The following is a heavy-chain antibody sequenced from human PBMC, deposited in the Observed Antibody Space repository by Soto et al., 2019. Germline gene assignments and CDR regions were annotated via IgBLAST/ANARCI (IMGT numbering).Heavy chain of an antibody. Sequence: QVQLQESGPGLVKPSQTLSLTCTDSGGSISSGGYYWSWIRQHPGKGLEWIGYIYYSGSTYYNPSLKSRVTISVDTSKNQFSLKLSSVTAADTAVYYCARDFRNVVVVPAAMPSYYYYMDVWGKGTTVTVSS. CDR2: IYYSGST. D-gene: IGHD2-2*01. V-gene: IGHV4-31*03. CDR3: ARDFRNVVVVPAAMPSYYYYMDV. J-gene: IGHJ6*03. CDR1: GGSISSGGYY.